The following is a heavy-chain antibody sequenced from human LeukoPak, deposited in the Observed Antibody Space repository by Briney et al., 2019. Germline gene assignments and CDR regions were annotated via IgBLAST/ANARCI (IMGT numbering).Heavy chain of an antibody. J-gene: IGHJ6*02. V-gene: IGHV3-11*01. CDR2: ISSSGSTI. CDR1: GFTFSDYY. Sequence: GGSLRLSCAASGFTFSDYYMSWIRQAPGNRLEWVSYISSSGSTIYYADSVKGRFTISRDNAKNSLYLQMNSLRAEDTAVYYCARATVTTLFHYYYGMDVWGQGTTVTVSS. D-gene: IGHD4-17*01. CDR3: ARATVTTLFHYYYGMDV.